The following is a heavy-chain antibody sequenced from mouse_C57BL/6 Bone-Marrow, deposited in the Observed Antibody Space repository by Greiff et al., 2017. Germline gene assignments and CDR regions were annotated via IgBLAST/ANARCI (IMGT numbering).Heavy chain of an antibody. CDR1: GFTFSSYA. CDR2: ISDGGSYT. V-gene: IGHV5-4*01. CDR3: ERDRGGDY. Sequence: EVKLMESGGGLVKPGGSLKLSCAASGFTFSSYAMSWVRQTPEKRLEWVATISDGGSYTYYPDNVKGRFTISRDNAKNNLYLQMSHLKSEETAMYYCERDRGGDYWGQGTSVTVSS. D-gene: IGHD3-3*01. J-gene: IGHJ4*01.